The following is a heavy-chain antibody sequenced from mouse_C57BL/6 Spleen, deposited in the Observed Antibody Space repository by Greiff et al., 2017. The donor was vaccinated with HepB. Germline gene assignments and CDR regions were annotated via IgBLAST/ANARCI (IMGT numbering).Heavy chain of an antibody. CDR2: IYPRDGST. J-gene: IGHJ3*01. D-gene: IGHD3-2*02. V-gene: IGHV1-85*01. Sequence: QVQLKQSGPELVKPGASVKLSCKASGYTFTSYDINWVKQRPGQGLEWIGWIYPRDGSTKYNEKFKGKATLTVDTSSSTAYMELHSLTSEDSAVYFCANGEAPPFFAYWGQGTLVTVSA. CDR1: GYTFTSYD. CDR3: ANGEAPPFFAY.